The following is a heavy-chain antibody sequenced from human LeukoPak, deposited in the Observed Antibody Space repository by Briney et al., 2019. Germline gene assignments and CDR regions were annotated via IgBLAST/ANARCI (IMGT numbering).Heavy chain of an antibody. V-gene: IGHV1-8*01. CDR1: GYTFTSYD. J-gene: IGHJ4*02. CDR3: ARELEYCGGDCYSGSENDY. D-gene: IGHD2-21*02. CDR2: MNPNSGNT. Sequence: ASVKVSRKASGYTFTSYDINWVRQATGQGLEWMGWMNPNSGNTGYAQKFQGRVTMTRNTSISTAYMELRSLRSDDTAVYYCARELEYCGGDCYSGSENDYWGQGTLVTVSS.